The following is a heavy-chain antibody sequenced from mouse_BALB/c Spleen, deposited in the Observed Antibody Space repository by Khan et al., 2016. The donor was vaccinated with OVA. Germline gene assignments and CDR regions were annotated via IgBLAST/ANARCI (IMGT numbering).Heavy chain of an antibody. V-gene: IGHV2-9*02. CDR2: IWAGGST. Sequence: QVQLKESGPGLVAPSQTLSITCTVSGFSLTSYCVHWVRQPPGKGLEWLGIIWAGGSTNYYYASISRLSISKHNSTSQHFLKQNSLLTDDTAVNYYAGKTAGTTYWGQGTMVTVSA. CDR3: AGKTAGTTY. D-gene: IGHD2-14*01. CDR1: GFSLTSYC. J-gene: IGHJ3*01.